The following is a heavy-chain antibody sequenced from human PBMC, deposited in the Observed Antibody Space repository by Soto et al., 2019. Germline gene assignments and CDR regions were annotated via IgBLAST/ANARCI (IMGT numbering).Heavy chain of an antibody. J-gene: IGHJ5*02. V-gene: IGHV1-18*01. CDR3: VRDASSGYRGWWDP. CDR1: GYTFTSYG. CDR2: ISPYNGDT. D-gene: IGHD6-25*01. Sequence: QVQLVQSGTELKKPGASVMVSCKTSGYTFTSYGIRWVRQAPGQGPEWMGLISPYNGDTIYARKFQGRVIVTADTATRTVYLELRSLRSDDTAVYYCVRDASSGYRGWWDPWGQETLVTVSS.